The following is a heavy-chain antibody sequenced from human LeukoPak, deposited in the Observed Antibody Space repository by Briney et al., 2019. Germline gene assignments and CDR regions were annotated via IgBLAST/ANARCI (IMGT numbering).Heavy chain of an antibody. D-gene: IGHD3-22*01. CDR1: GFTLSSYA. CDR3: AKDYYDSSGYYWGVGYFDY. CDR2: ISGSGGST. J-gene: IGHJ4*02. Sequence: GGSLRLSCAASGFTLSSYAMSWVRQAPGKGLEWVSAISGSGGSTYYADSVKGRFTISRDNSKNTLYLQMNSLRAEDTAVYYCAKDYYDSSGYYWGVGYFDYWGQGTLVTVSS. V-gene: IGHV3-23*01.